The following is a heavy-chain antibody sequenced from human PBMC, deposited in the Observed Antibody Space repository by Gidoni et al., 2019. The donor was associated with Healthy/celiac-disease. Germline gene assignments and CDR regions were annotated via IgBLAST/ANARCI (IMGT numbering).Heavy chain of an antibody. V-gene: IGHV4-34*01. Sequence: QVQLQQWGAGLLKPSETLSLTCAVYGGSFSGYYWRWIRQPPGKGLEWIGEINHSGSTNYNPSLKSRVTISVDTSKNQFSLKLSSVTAADTAVYYCARGPLYYYGSRPYYFDYWGQGTLVTVSS. D-gene: IGHD3-10*01. J-gene: IGHJ4*02. CDR3: ARGPLYYYGSRPYYFDY. CDR2: INHSGST. CDR1: GGSFSGYY.